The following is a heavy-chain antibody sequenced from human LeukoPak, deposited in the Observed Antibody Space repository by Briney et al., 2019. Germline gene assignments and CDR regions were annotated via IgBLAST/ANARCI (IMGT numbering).Heavy chain of an antibody. J-gene: IGHJ4*02. CDR2: IIPILGIA. D-gene: IGHD6-13*01. V-gene: IGHV1-69*04. CDR1: GGTFSSYA. Sequence: ASVNVSCKASGGTFSSYAISWVRQAPGQGLEWMGRIIPILGIANYAQKFQGRVTITADKSTSTAYMELSSLRSEDTAVYYCARSIAAAVLDYWGQGTLVTVSS. CDR3: ARSIAAAVLDY.